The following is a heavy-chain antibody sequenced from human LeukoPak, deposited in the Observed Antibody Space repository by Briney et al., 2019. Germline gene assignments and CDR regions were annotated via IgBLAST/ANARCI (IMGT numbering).Heavy chain of an antibody. D-gene: IGHD1-26*01. V-gene: IGHV3-74*01. J-gene: IGHJ4*02. CDR2: ISRDGATT. Sequence: GGSLRLSCAASGFTFSTYWMHWVRHTPGKGLVWVSRISRDGATTTYADSVKGRFTISRDNAKNTLYLEMNSLRAEDTAVYFCARDGVGASHDYWGQGTLVTVSS. CDR3: ARDGVGASHDY. CDR1: GFTFSTYW.